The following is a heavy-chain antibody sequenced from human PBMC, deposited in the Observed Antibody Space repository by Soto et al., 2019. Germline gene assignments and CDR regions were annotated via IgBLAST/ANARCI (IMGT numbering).Heavy chain of an antibody. CDR1: GFTFRSYW. CDR2: INSDGSST. CDR3: AREWEVQGKYYYYNGMDV. Sequence: PGGSLRLSCEASGFTFRSYWMHWVRQAPGKGLVWVSRINSDGSSTNYADAVKGRFTISRDNAKNTLYLQMNSLRAEDTAVYYCAREWEVQGKYYYYNGMDVWGQGTTVTVSS. D-gene: IGHD1-26*01. J-gene: IGHJ6*02. V-gene: IGHV3-74*01.